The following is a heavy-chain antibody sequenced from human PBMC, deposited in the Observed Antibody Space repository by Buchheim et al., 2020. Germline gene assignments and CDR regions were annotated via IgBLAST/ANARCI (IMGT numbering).Heavy chain of an antibody. J-gene: IGHJ6*02. Sequence: QVQLVESGGGVVQPGRSLRLSCAASGFTFSSYGMHWVRQAPGKGLEWVAVISYDGSNKYYADSVKGRFTISRDNSKNTLYLQMNSLRAEDTAVYYCAKTQYSSSPGYGMDVWGQGTT. CDR3: AKTQYSSSPGYGMDV. CDR1: GFTFSSYG. V-gene: IGHV3-30*18. CDR2: ISYDGSNK. D-gene: IGHD6-6*01.